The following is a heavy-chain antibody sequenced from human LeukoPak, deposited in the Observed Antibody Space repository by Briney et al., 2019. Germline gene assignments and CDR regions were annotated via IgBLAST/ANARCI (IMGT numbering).Heavy chain of an antibody. CDR3: ATSHERAGNE. CDR2: IRRDGIAR. D-gene: IGHD4-23*01. CDR1: GFSFSDFW. Sequence: GGSLRLSCAASGFSFSDFWMSWVRQAPGKGLEWVANIRRDGIARNYVPSVRGRFTISRDDAKNSLYLQMNSLPVEDTAVYYCATSHERAGNEWGQGTLVTVSS. V-gene: IGHV3-7*01. J-gene: IGHJ4*02.